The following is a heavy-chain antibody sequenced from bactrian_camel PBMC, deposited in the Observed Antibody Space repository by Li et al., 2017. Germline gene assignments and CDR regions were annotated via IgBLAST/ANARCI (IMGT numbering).Heavy chain of an antibody. J-gene: IGHJ4*01. CDR1: GYTLPMN. CDR2: IAGDGRT. V-gene: IGHV3S53*01. D-gene: IGHD7*01. Sequence: HVQLVESGGGSVQAGESLRLSCVASGYTLPMNMGWFRRLPGQEREGVAAIAGDGRTDYADSVKGRFTISRDGAKNIIALQMHSLKPDDSGTYYCAYESGTTPDLCRRRGPGGYFGQGTQVTVS.